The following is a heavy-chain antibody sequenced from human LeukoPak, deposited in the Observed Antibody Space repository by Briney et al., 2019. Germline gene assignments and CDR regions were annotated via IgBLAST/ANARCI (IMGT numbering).Heavy chain of an antibody. D-gene: IGHD6-19*01. CDR1: GFTFSIYG. Sequence: GGSLRLSCAASGFTFSIYGVSWVRQAPGKGLEWVSTVNDDGGSTCHADSVKGRFTISRDNSKNILYLHMDSLRAEDTAVYYCAGSIAVASSFDYWGQGTLVTVSS. V-gene: IGHV3-23*01. CDR3: AGSIAVASSFDY. J-gene: IGHJ4*02. CDR2: VNDDGGST.